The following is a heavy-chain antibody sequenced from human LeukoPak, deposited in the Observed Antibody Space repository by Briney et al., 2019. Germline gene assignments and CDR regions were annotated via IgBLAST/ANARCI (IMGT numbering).Heavy chain of an antibody. J-gene: IGHJ4*02. CDR2: ICGSGGST. V-gene: IGHV3-23*01. Sequence: GGSLRLSCAASGFTLSSYAMSGVRQAPGKGLEWVSAICGSGGSTYYADSVKGRFTISRDNSKNTLYLQTNMLRAEDMAVYYCAKNRRVVVAATLDYWGQGTLVTASS. D-gene: IGHD2-15*01. CDR1: GFTLSSYA. CDR3: AKNRRVVVAATLDY.